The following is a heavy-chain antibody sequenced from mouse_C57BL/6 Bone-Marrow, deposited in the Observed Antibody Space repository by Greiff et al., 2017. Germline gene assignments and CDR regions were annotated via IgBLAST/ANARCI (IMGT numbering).Heavy chain of an antibody. CDR1: GYTFTTYP. D-gene: IGHD2-1*01. Sequence: VQLQESGAELVKPGASVKMSCKASGYTFTTYPIEWMKQNHGKSLEWIGNFHPYNDDTKYNEKFKGKATLTVEKSSSTAYLELSRLTSDDSAVYYCARRIYYGSQGFAYWGQGTLVTVSA. V-gene: IGHV1-47*01. J-gene: IGHJ3*01. CDR3: ARRIYYGSQGFAY. CDR2: FHPYNDDT.